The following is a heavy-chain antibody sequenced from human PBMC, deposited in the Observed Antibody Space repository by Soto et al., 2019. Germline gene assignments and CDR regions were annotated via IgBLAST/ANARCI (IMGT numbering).Heavy chain of an antibody. D-gene: IGHD3-10*01. V-gene: IGHV1-3*01. J-gene: IGHJ4*02. Sequence: GASVKVSCKASGYTFNKYPMHWVRQAPGQGLEWMGWINAANGDTGYSQKFQGRVTLTRDTSASTAYMELSSLRSEDTAVYYCARKDYYGSGFYYFDYWGQGTLVTVSS. CDR3: ARKDYYGSGFYYFDY. CDR1: GYTFNKYP. CDR2: INAANGDT.